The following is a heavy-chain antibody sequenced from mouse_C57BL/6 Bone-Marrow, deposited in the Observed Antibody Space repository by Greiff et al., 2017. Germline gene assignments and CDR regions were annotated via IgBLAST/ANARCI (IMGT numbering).Heavy chain of an antibody. J-gene: IGHJ2*01. CDR1: GYTFTSYW. Sequence: VKLQQPGAELVKPGASVKLSCKASGYTFTSYWMQWVKQRPGQGLEWIGEIDPSDSYTNYNQKFKGKATLTVDKSSSTAYMPLSSLTSEDSAVYYCARCPFYYYGSLDYWGQGTTLTVSS. D-gene: IGHD1-1*01. CDR2: IDPSDSYT. V-gene: IGHV1-50*01. CDR3: ARCPFYYYGSLDY.